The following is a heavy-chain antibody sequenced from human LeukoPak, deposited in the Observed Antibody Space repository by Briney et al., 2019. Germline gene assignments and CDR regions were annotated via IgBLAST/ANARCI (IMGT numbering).Heavy chain of an antibody. D-gene: IGHD5-18*01. CDR3: AKEDTAMAPSFVDY. CDR2: TWSSRSST. V-gene: IGHV3-48*01. Sequence: GGSLRLSCAASGFTFSSYTMNWVRQAPGKGLEWISYTWSSRSSTYYADSVKGRFTISRDNSKNTLYLQMNSLRAEDTAVYYCAKEDTAMAPSFVDYWGQGTLVTVSS. J-gene: IGHJ4*02. CDR1: GFTFSSYT.